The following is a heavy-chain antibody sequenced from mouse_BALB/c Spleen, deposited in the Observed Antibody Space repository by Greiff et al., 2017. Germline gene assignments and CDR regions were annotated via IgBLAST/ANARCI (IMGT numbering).Heavy chain of an antibody. CDR2: IYPGGGYT. Sequence: QVHVKQSGAELVRPGTSVKISCKASGYTFTNYWLGWVKQRPGHGLEWIGDIYPGGGYTNYNEKFKGKATLTADTSSSTAYMQLSSLTSEDSAVYFCAKGDYGYSFFAYWGQGTLVTVSA. D-gene: IGHD1-2*01. V-gene: IGHV1-63*02. CDR3: AKGDYGYSFFAY. J-gene: IGHJ3*01. CDR1: GYTFTNYW.